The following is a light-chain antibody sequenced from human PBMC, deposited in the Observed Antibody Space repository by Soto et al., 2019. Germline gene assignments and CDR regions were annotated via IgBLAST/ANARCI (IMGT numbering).Light chain of an antibody. Sequence: ALTQPASVSGSPGQSITISCTGTSSDVGGYNYVSWYQQHPGKAPRLMIYDVSNRPSGVSNRFSGSKSGNTASLTISGLQAEDEADYYCSSYTSSSTLGVFGGGTKLTVL. CDR3: SSYTSSSTLGV. V-gene: IGLV2-14*01. J-gene: IGLJ2*01. CDR2: DVS. CDR1: SSDVGGYNY.